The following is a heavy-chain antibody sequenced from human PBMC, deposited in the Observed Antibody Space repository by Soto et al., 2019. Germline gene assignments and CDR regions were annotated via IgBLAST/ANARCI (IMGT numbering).Heavy chain of an antibody. D-gene: IGHD3-10*01. CDR3: ARGIFGSGTANDY. J-gene: IGHJ4*02. CDR2: INDDGSAT. CDR1: GFTFSGSW. Sequence: GGSLRLSCAASGFTFSGSWMHWVRQAPGKGLIWVSRINDDGSATSYADFVKGRFTISRDNAKDTLFLQMNGLRAEDTAVYYCARGIFGSGTANDYWGQG. V-gene: IGHV3-74*01.